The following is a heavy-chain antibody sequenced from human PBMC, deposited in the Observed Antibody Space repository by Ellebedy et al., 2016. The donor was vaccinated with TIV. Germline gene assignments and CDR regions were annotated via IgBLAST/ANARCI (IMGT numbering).Heavy chain of an antibody. CDR2: INPNNGAT. CDR3: AREGAYSSDWSDS. V-gene: IGHV1-2*02. J-gene: IGHJ5*01. D-gene: IGHD6-19*01. CDR1: GYTFTAHY. Sequence: AASVKVSCKASGYTFTAHYMHWVRQAPGQGLEWMGWINPNNGATKYAQKFQGRVTMTRDTSNTTAYMDLSRLRSDDTAVYYCAREGAYSSDWSDSWGQGTVVSVSS.